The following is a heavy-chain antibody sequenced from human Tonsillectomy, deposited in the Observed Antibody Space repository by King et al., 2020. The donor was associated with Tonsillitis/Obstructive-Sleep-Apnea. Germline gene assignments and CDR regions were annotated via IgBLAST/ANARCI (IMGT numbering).Heavy chain of an antibody. CDR3: ARPTVPAAIGVSWFDP. Sequence: QLQESGPGLVKPSETLSLTCTVSGGSISSYYWSWIRQPPGKGLEWIGYIYYSGSTNYNPSLKSRVTISVYTSKNQFSLKLSSVTAADTAVYYCARPTVPAAIGVSWFDPWGQGTLVTVSS. J-gene: IGHJ5*02. CDR1: GGSISSYY. V-gene: IGHV4-59*01. D-gene: IGHD2-2*02. CDR2: IYYSGST.